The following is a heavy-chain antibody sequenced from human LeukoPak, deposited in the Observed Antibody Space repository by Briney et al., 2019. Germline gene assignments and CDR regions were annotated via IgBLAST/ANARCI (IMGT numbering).Heavy chain of an antibody. CDR2: IYPGDSDT. D-gene: IGHD2-2*01. CDR1: GYSFTSYW. CDR3: AGRQVVPAAISHWYFDL. Sequence: GESLKISCKGSGYSFTSYWIGWVRQMPGKGLEWMGIIYPGDSDTRYGPSFQGQVTISADKSISTAYLQWSSLKASDTAMYYCAGRQVVPAAISHWYFDLWGRGTLVTASS. V-gene: IGHV5-51*01. J-gene: IGHJ2*01.